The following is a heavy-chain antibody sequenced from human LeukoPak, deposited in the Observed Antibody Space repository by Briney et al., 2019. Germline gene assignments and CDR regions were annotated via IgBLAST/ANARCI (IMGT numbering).Heavy chain of an antibody. CDR1: GRTFSSYA. V-gene: IGHV1-69*04. CDR2: IIPILGIA. J-gene: IGHJ5*02. D-gene: IGHD1-26*01. Sequence: ASVKVLCKASGRTFSSYAIRWVRQAPGQGLEGMGRIIPILGIANYAQKLQGRVTITADKSTRTAYMELSSLGSEDTAVYYCARSVGATLPGWFDPWGQGTLVTVSS. CDR3: ARSVGATLPGWFDP.